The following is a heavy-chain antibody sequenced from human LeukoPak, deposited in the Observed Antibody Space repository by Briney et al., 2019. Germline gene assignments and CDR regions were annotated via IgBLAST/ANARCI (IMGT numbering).Heavy chain of an antibody. CDR1: GFTFSSYS. J-gene: IGHJ4*02. V-gene: IGHV3-48*02. Sequence: GGSLRLSCAASGFTFSSYSMNWVRQAPGKGLEWVSYISSSSSPIYYVESVKGRFTISRDNAKNSLYLQMNSLRDEDTAVYYCARISGRGYYFDNWGQGTLVTVSS. D-gene: IGHD2-15*01. CDR3: ARISGRGYYFDN. CDR2: ISSSSSPI.